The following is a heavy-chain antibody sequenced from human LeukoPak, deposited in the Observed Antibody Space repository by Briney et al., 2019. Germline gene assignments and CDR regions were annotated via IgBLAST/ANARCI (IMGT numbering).Heavy chain of an antibody. CDR3: AKDIHYYDSSGYYFDY. CDR1: GFTFDDYA. J-gene: IGHJ4*02. Sequence: GRSLRLSCAASGFTFDDYAMHLVRQAPGKGLEWVSGISWNSGSIGYADSVKGRFTISRDNAKNSLYLQMNSLRAEDTALYYCAKDIHYYDSSGYYFDYWGQGTLVTVSS. CDR2: ISWNSGSI. D-gene: IGHD3-22*01. V-gene: IGHV3-9*01.